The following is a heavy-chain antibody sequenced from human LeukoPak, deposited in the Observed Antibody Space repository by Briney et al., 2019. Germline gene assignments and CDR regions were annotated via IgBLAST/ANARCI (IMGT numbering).Heavy chain of an antibody. D-gene: IGHD6-19*01. J-gene: IGHJ4*02. CDR2: INPSGGST. V-gene: IGHV1-46*01. CDR3: ARAYSSGWYVEVYFDY. CDR1: AYTFTNYD. Sequence: ASVKVSCKASAYTFTNYDIIWVRQAPGQGLEWMGIINPSGGSTSYAQKFQGRVTMTRDTSTSTVYMELSSLRSEDTAVYYCARAYSSGWYVEVYFDYWGQGTLVTVSS.